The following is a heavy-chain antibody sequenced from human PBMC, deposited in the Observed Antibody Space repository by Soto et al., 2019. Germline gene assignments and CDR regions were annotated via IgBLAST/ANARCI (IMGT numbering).Heavy chain of an antibody. CDR3: ATSINSLESTLDDAFDI. Sequence: QVQLVQSGAEVKKPGASVKVSFKVSGYTLTELSMHWVRQAPGKGLEWMGGFDPEDGETIYAQKFQGRVTMTEDTSTDTAYMELSSLRSEDTAVYYCATSINSLESTLDDAFDIWGQGTMVTVSS. CDR1: GYTLTELS. CDR2: FDPEDGET. D-gene: IGHD1-1*01. J-gene: IGHJ3*02. V-gene: IGHV1-24*01.